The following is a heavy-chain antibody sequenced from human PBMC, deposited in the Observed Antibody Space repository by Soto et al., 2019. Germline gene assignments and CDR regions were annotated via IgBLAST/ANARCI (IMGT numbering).Heavy chain of an antibody. CDR2: IIPIFGTA. J-gene: IGHJ6*02. D-gene: IGHD3-22*01. CDR3: ASSLQDYYDSSGYPHYYYGMDV. V-gene: IGHV1-69*13. Sequence: SVKVSCKASGGTFSSYATSWVRQAPGQGLEWMGGIIPIFGTANYAQKFQGRVTITADESTSTAYMELSSLRSEDTAVYYCASSLQDYYDSSGYPHYYYGMDVWGQGTTVTVSS. CDR1: GGTFSSYA.